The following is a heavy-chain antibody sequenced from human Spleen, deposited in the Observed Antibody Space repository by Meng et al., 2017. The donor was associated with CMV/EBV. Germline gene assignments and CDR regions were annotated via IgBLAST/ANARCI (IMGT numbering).Heavy chain of an antibody. J-gene: IGHJ2*01. Sequence: VQLLESGGGLVQPGXSLRLACAGSGFTFSSYAMSWVRQAPGKGLEWVSAISGSGGSTYYADSVKGRFTISRDNSKNTLYLQMNSLRAEDTAVYYCAKGRYYDILTGYWYFDLWGRGTLVTVSS. D-gene: IGHD3-9*01. V-gene: IGHV3-23*01. CDR1: GFTFSSYA. CDR2: ISGSGGST. CDR3: AKGRYYDILTGYWYFDL.